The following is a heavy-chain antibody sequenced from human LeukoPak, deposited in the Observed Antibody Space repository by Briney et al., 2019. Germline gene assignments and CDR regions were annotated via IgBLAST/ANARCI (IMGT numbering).Heavy chain of an antibody. CDR1: GFIFSNYA. D-gene: IGHD2-15*01. CDR2: ISSDGSKI. Sequence: GGSLRLSCAASGFIFSNYAMHWVRQAPGKGLEWVALISSDGSKIYYADSVKGRFTISRDNSRNTLYLQMNSLRAEDSAVYYCTRGLHRRCSGGICYQPFDYWGQGTLVTVSS. CDR3: TRGLHRRCSGGICYQPFDY. V-gene: IGHV3-30*04. J-gene: IGHJ4*02.